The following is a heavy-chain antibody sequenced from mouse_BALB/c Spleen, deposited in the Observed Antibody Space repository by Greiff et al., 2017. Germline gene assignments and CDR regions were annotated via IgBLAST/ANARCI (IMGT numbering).Heavy chain of an antibody. CDR2: IWSGGST. CDR3: ARREDGNYPYAMDD. Sequence: VQLQQSGPGLVQPSQSLSITCTVSGFSLTSYGVHWVRQSPGKGLEWLGVIWSGGSTDYNAAFISRLSISKDNSKSQVFFKMNSLQANDTAIYYCARREDGNYPYAMDDWGQGTTVTVSS. CDR1: GFSLTSYG. D-gene: IGHD2-1*01. J-gene: IGHJ4*01. V-gene: IGHV2-2*02.